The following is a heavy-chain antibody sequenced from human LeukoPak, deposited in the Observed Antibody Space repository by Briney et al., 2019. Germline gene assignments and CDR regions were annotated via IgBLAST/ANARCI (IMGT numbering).Heavy chain of an antibody. D-gene: IGHD3-3*01. V-gene: IGHV4-61*02. CDR3: ARSTYYDFWSGLTHYYYYYMDV. CDR2: INVSGGT. CDR1: GGSISSGHYY. J-gene: IGHJ6*03. Sequence: KPSETLSLTCTVSGGSISSGHYYWSWIRQPAGKGLEWIGRINVSGGTNYNPSLKSRVTISVDKSKNQFSLKLSSVTAADTAIYYCARSTYYDFWSGLTHYYYYYMDVWGKGTSVTVSS.